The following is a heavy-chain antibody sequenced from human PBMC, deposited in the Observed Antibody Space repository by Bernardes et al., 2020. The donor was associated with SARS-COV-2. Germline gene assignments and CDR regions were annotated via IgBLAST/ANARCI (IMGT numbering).Heavy chain of an antibody. J-gene: IGHJ4*02. CDR2: INHSEFT. D-gene: IGHD2-21*01. Sequence: SETLSLTCAVYGGSFSGYYWSWVRQPPGKGLEWIGEINHSEFTNYNPSLKSRVTISIDTSKNQFSLNLRSVTAADTAVYYCARVCGGDCFRAGFDYWGQGTLVTVSS. V-gene: IGHV4-34*01. CDR1: GGSFSGYY. CDR3: ARVCGGDCFRAGFDY.